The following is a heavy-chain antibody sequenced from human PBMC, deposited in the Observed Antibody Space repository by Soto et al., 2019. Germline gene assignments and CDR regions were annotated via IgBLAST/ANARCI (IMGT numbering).Heavy chain of an antibody. V-gene: IGHV4-39*01. CDR3: MLSSGWKDFDY. CDR2: IYYSGST. J-gene: IGHJ4*02. Sequence: QLQLHESGPGLVKPSETLSLTCTVSGGSISSSSYYWGWIRQPPGKGLEWIGNIYYSGSTFYDPSLKSRLTISVDTSKNQFSLKLSSVTAADTAVFYFMLSSGWKDFDYWGQGTLVTVSS. CDR1: GGSISSSSYY. D-gene: IGHD3-22*01.